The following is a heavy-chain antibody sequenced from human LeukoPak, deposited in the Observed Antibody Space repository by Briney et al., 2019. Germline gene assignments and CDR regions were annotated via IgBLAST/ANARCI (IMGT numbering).Heavy chain of an antibody. J-gene: IGHJ3*02. CDR1: GGSISSSNW. Sequence: SETLSLTCAVSGGSISSSNWWSWVRQPPGKGLEWIGEIYHSGSTNYNPSLKSRVTISVDKSKNQFSLKLSSVTAADTAVYYCARAYCGGDCYSWGDAFDIWGQGTMVTVSS. CDR3: ARAYCGGDCYSWGDAFDI. CDR2: IYHSGST. V-gene: IGHV4-4*02. D-gene: IGHD2-21*02.